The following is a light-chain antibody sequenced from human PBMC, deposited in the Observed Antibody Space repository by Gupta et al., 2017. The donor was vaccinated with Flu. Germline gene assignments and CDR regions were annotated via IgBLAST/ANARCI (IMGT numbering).Light chain of an antibody. CDR3: YSAADNIVV. Sequence: PGQTARITCSGVILAKKYTRWLQQRPGRAPVLLIYKDSERPSGIPARFSGSSSGTTVTLTIAGAQVEDEADYYCYSAADNIVVFGGGTKLTVL. CDR2: KDS. CDR1: ILAKKY. J-gene: IGLJ2*01. V-gene: IGLV3-27*01.